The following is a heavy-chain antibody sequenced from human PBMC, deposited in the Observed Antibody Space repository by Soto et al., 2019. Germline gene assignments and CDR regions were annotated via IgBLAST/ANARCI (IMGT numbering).Heavy chain of an antibody. CDR1: GFTVSSNY. CDR2: IYSAGNT. Sequence: EVQLVESGGDLVQPGGSLRLSCAASGFTVSSNYMSWVRQAPGKGLEWISIIYSAGNTYYADSVKGRFTISRDNSKNTLYLQMSSLGPEDTAVYYCARDFVVGGPTINYYYGMDVWGQGPTVTGSS. J-gene: IGHJ6*02. V-gene: IGHV3-66*01. D-gene: IGHD1-26*01. CDR3: ARDFVVGGPTINYYYGMDV.